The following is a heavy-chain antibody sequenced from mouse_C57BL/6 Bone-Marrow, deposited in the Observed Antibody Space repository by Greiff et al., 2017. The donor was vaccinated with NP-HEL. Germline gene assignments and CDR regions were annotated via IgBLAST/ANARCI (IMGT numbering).Heavy chain of an antibody. V-gene: IGHV1-82*01. Sequence: QVQLQQSGPELVKPGASVKISCKASGYAFSSSWMNWVKQRPGKGLEWIGRIYPGDGDTNYNGKFKGKATLTADKSSSTAYMQLSSLTSEDSAVYFCARFKVDYYAMDYWGQGTSVTVSS. CDR3: ARFKVDYYAMDY. CDR1: GYAFSSSW. D-gene: IGHD1-3*01. CDR2: IYPGDGDT. J-gene: IGHJ4*01.